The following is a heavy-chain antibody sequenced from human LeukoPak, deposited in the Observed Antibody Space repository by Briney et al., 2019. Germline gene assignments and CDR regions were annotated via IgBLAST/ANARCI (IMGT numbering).Heavy chain of an antibody. D-gene: IGHD3-22*01. CDR3: ARDERYDSSGYPFDY. V-gene: IGHV1-2*02. CDR1: GGTFSSYA. J-gene: IGHJ4*02. Sequence: ASVKVSCKASGGTFSSYAISWVRQASGQGLEWMGWINPNSGGTNYAQKFQGRVTMTRDTSISTAYMELSRLRSDDTAVYYCARDERYDSSGYPFDYWGQGTLVTVSS. CDR2: INPNSGGT.